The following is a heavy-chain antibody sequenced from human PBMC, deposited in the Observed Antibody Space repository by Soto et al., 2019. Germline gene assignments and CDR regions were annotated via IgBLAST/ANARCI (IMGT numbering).Heavy chain of an antibody. CDR3: AREGMGFGY. CDR2: VYSTGST. J-gene: IGHJ4*02. D-gene: IGHD1-26*01. CDR1: GFTVSSYY. Sequence: RLSCAASGFTVSSYYMSWVRQALGKGLEWVSVVYSTGSTYYADSVKGRFTISRDISKNMIYLQMDSLRAEDTAVYYCAREGMGFGYWGQGTLVTVSA. V-gene: IGHV3-53*01.